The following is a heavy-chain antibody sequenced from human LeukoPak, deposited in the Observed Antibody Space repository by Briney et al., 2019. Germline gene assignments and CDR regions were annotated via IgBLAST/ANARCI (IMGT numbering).Heavy chain of an antibody. V-gene: IGHV1-18*01. D-gene: IGHD5-18*01. CDR3: ARDGGQLWLYYFDY. Sequence: GASVKVSCKASGYTFTSYGISWVRQAPGQGLEWMGWISAYNGNTNYAQKLQGRVTMTTDTSTSTAYMELRSLRSEDTAVYYCARDGGQLWLYYFDYWGQGTLVTVSS. CDR1: GYTFTSYG. J-gene: IGHJ4*02. CDR2: ISAYNGNT.